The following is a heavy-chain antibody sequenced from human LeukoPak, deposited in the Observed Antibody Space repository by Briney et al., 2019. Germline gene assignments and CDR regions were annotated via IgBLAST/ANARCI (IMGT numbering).Heavy chain of an antibody. Sequence: GRSLRLSCAASGFAFSSYAMHWVRQAPGRGLEWVTVISYDGSNKYYADSVKGRFTISRDNSKNTLYLQMNSLRAEDTAVYYCARDIPNALTGTGFDYWGQGTLVTVPS. CDR1: GFAFSSYA. D-gene: IGHD6-19*01. CDR2: ISYDGSNK. V-gene: IGHV3-30*04. J-gene: IGHJ4*02. CDR3: ARDIPNALTGTGFDY.